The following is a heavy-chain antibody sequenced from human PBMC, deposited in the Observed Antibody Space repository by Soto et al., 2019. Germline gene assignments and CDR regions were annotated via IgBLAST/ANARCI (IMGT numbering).Heavy chain of an antibody. CDR2: ISWNSGSI. J-gene: IGHJ5*02. V-gene: IGHV3-9*01. CDR3: AKDTARDYDSSGYENWFAP. D-gene: IGHD3-22*01. CDR1: GFTFDDYA. Sequence: EVQLVESGGGLVQPGRSLRLSCAASGFTFDDYAMHWVRQAPGKGLEWVSGISWNSGSIGYADSVKGRFTISRDNAKNSLNLQMNSLRAEDTALYYCAKDTARDYDSSGYENWFAPWGQGTLVTVSS.